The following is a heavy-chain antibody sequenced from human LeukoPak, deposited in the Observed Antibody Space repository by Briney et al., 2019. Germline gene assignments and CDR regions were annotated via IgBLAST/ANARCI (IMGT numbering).Heavy chain of an antibody. CDR3: ARARQSSSWSHFDY. V-gene: IGHV3-66*01. CDR1: GFTVSSNY. D-gene: IGHD6-13*01. J-gene: IGHJ4*02. CDR2: IYSGGST. Sequence: GGSLRLSCAASGFTVSSNYMSWVRQAPGKGLEWVSVIYSGGSTYYADSVKGRFTISRDNSKNTLYLQMNSLRAEDTAVYYCARARQSSSWSHFDYWGQGTLVTVSS.